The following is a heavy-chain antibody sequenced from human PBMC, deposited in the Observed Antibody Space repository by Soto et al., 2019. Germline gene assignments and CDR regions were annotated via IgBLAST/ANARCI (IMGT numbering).Heavy chain of an antibody. Sequence: QVQLVQSGAEVKKPGASVKVSCKASGYTFTSYAMHWVRQAPGQRLEWMGWINAGNGNTKYSQKFQGRVTITRDTXASTAYMELSRLRSEDTAVYYCARGPGGPDGPGDYWGQGTLVTVSS. CDR2: INAGNGNT. J-gene: IGHJ4*02. V-gene: IGHV1-3*01. D-gene: IGHD2-15*01. CDR1: GYTFTSYA. CDR3: ARGPGGPDGPGDY.